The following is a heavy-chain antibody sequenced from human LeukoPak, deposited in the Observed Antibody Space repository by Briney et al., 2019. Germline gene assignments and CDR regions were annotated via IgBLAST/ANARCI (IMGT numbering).Heavy chain of an antibody. Sequence: SQTLSLTCPVSGASISSGNYYWTWIRQPAGKGLEWIGRIYTSGSTNYNPSLKSRVTISVDTSKNQFSLKLSSVTAADTAVYYCARSDGDYVAYWGQGTLVTVSS. CDR3: ARSDGDYVAY. D-gene: IGHD4-17*01. J-gene: IGHJ4*02. V-gene: IGHV4-61*02. CDR2: IYTSGST. CDR1: GASISSGNYY.